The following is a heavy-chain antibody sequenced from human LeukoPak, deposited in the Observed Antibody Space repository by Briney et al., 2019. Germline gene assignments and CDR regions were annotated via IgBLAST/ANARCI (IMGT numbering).Heavy chain of an antibody. V-gene: IGHV3-23*01. CDR1: GFTFSSYA. J-gene: IGHJ3*01. CDR3: AKGDCSSTSCPRTDAFDV. D-gene: IGHD2-2*01. CDR2: ISGSGGST. Sequence: GGSLRLSCAASGFTFSSYAMSWVRQAPGKGLEWVSAISGSGGSTYYADSVKGRFTISRDNSKNTLYLQMNSLRAEDTAVYYCAKGDCSSTSCPRTDAFDVWGQGTMVTVSS.